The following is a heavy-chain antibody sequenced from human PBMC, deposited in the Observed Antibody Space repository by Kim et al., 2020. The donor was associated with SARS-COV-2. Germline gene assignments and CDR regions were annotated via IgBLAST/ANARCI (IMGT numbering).Heavy chain of an antibody. V-gene: IGHV5-51*01. CDR3: ARASYCSGGSCYGNFDWFHP. Sequence: GESLKISCKGSGYSFTNYWIGWVRQMSGKGLEWMGIIHPGDSDTRYSPSFQGQVTISADNSISTAYLQWSSLKASDTAMYYCARASYCSGGSCYGNFDWFHPWGRGTQVTVSS. CDR2: IHPGDSDT. CDR1: GYSFTNYW. D-gene: IGHD2-15*01. J-gene: IGHJ5*02.